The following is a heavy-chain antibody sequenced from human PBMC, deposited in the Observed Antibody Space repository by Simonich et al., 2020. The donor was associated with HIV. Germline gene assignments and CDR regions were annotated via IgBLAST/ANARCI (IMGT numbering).Heavy chain of an antibody. CDR3: AKDRYSSSSGSFDY. Sequence: EVQLVESGGGLVQPGRSLRLSCAASGFTFDDYAMHWVRQAPGKGMGWVSCISWNSGSIGYADSVKGRFTISRDNAKNSLYLQMNSLRAEDMALYYCAKDRYSSSSGSFDYWGQGTLVTVSS. D-gene: IGHD6-6*01. V-gene: IGHV3-9*03. CDR2: ISWNSGSI. CDR1: GFTFDDYA. J-gene: IGHJ4*02.